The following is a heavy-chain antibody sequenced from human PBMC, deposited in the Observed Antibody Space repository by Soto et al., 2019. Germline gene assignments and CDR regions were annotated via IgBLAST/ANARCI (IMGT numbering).Heavy chain of an antibody. CDR2: IWYDSSNK. CDR3: AKEGNIGSSSWYYFDY. J-gene: IGHJ4*02. D-gene: IGHD6-13*01. Sequence: QVQLVESGGGVVQPGRSLRLSCAASGFTFRSNGMHWVRQAPGKGLEWVATIWYDSSNKYYADSVKGRFTISRDNSKNTLHLHMNNLRAEDTGIYYCAKEGNIGSSSWYYFDYWGQGTLVTVSS. V-gene: IGHV3-33*06. CDR1: GFTFRSNG.